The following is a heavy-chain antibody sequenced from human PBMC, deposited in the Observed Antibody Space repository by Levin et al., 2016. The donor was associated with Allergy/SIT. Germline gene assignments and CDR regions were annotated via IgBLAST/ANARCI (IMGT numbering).Heavy chain of an antibody. CDR2: TSYDGRNK. D-gene: IGHD6-6*01. V-gene: IGHV3-30*03. CDR3: ARVYEYSSSQGYGMDV. J-gene: IGHJ6*02. CDR1: GFIFSSHG. Sequence: GGSLRLSCVASGFIFSSHGMHWVRQAPGKGLEWVAVTSYDGRNKYYADSVKGRFTISRDNSKNTLYLQMNSLRAEDTAVYYCARVYEYSSSQGYGMDVWGQGTTVTVSS.